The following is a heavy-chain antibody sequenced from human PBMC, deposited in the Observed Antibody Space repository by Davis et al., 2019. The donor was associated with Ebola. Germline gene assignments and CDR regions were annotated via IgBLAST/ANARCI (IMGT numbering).Heavy chain of an antibody. Sequence: SETLSLTCAVYGGSFSGYYLSCIRQPPGKGLEWIGEINHSGSTNYNPSLKSRVTISVDTSKNQFSLKLSSVTAADTAVYYCARVRVAATTNWFDPWGQGTLVTVSS. CDR3: ARVRVAATTNWFDP. CDR2: INHSGST. CDR1: GGSFSGYY. D-gene: IGHD2-15*01. V-gene: IGHV4-34*01. J-gene: IGHJ5*02.